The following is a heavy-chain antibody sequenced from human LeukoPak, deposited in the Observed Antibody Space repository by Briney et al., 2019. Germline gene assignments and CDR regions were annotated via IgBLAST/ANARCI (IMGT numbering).Heavy chain of an antibody. J-gene: IGHJ5*02. V-gene: IGHV1-46*03. CDR3: ARDAAYYDFWSGYPSPTNWFDP. CDR2: TNPSGRT. D-gene: IGHD3-3*01. Sequence: ASVKVSCKASGYTFTSYYMHWVRQAPGQGLEWMGITNPSGRTDYAQKFQGRVTLTRDTSTSTVYMELRSLRSEDTAVYYCARDAAYYDFWSGYPSPTNWFDPWGQGTLVTVSS. CDR1: GYTFTSYY.